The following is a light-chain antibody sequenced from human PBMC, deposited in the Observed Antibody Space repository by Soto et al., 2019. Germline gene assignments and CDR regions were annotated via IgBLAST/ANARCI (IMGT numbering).Light chain of an antibody. Sequence: ESVLTQSPGTLSMSPGERATLSCRASQSVSSSYSAWYQQKPGQAPRLLIYGASRRATGIPDRFSGSGSGTEFTLTISSLQSEDFAVYYCQQYNNWAITFGQGTRLEIK. CDR1: QSVSSSY. J-gene: IGKJ5*01. CDR2: GAS. CDR3: QQYNNWAIT. V-gene: IGKV3-20*01.